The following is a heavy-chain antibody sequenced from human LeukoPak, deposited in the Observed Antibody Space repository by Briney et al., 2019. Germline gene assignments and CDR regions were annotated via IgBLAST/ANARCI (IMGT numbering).Heavy chain of an antibody. J-gene: IGHJ4*02. Sequence: SVKVSCKASRGTFSSYAISWVRQAPGQGLEWMGGIIPIFGTANYAQKFQGRVTITTDESTSTAYMELSSLRSEDTAVYYCARDRYCGGDCSDYWGQGTLVTVSS. CDR3: ARDRYCGGDCSDY. CDR1: RGTFSSYA. V-gene: IGHV1-69*05. D-gene: IGHD2-21*02. CDR2: IIPIFGTA.